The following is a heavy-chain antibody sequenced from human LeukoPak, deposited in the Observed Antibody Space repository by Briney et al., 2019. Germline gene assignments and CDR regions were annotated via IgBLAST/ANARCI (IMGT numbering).Heavy chain of an antibody. V-gene: IGHV3-7*05. J-gene: IGHJ3*02. D-gene: IGHD2-2*01. Sequence: GGSLRLSCAASGFTFSNYWMAWLRQAPGKGLEWVANIRQDGSEKYYVDSVEGRFTISRDNAKNSLYLQMNSLRAEDTAVYYCARGILDCSSAGCYSNYDAFDIWGQGTMVTVSS. CDR3: ARGILDCSSAGCYSNYDAFDI. CDR1: GFTFSNYW. CDR2: IRQDGSEK.